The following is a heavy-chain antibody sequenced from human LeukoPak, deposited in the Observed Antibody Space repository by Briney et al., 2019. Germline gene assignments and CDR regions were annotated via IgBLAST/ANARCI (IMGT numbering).Heavy chain of an antibody. CDR2: IFHTGVT. CDR3: AKNGDYSFWFDP. CDR1: GGSFSGYY. J-gene: IGHJ5*02. V-gene: IGHV4-34*12. D-gene: IGHD4-17*01. Sequence: SETLSLTCAVYGGSFSGYYWSWIRQPPGKGLEWIGEIFHTGVTNYNPSLKSRVTISVDQSKNQFSLKLDSVTAADTAVYYCAKNGDYSFWFDPWGQGTLATVSS.